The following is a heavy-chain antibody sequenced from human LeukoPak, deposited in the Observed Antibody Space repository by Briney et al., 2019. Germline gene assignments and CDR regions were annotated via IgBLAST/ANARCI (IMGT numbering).Heavy chain of an antibody. J-gene: IGHJ4*02. D-gene: IGHD6-13*01. CDR1: GDSISSSTYY. CDR3: ARGQIAAAGNDPWY. Sequence: PSETLSLTCTVSGDSISSSTYYWGWIRQPPGKGLEWIGSIYYSGSTYYNPSLKSRVTISMDTSKNQFSLRLSSVTAADTAVYYCARGQIAAAGNDPWYWGQGTLVTVSS. V-gene: IGHV4-39*01. CDR2: IYYSGST.